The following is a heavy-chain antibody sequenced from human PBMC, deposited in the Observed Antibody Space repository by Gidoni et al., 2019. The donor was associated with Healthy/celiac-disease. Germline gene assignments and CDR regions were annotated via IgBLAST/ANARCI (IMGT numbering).Heavy chain of an antibody. V-gene: IGHV4-38-2*01. D-gene: IGHD3-16*01. CDR1: GYSNSSGYY. CDR2: IYHSGST. CDR3: ARAEKITFGGVDAFDI. J-gene: IGHJ3*02. Sequence: QVQLQESGPGLVKPSETLSLTCAVSGYSNSSGYYWGWIRQPPGKGLEWIGSIYHSGSTYYNPSLKSRVTISVDTSKNQFSLKLCSVTAADTAVYYCARAEKITFGGVDAFDIWGQGTMVTVSS.